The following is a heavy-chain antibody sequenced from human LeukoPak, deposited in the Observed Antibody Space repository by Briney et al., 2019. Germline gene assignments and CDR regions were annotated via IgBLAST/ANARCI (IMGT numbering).Heavy chain of an antibody. CDR1: GFTVSSNY. Sequence: GGSLRLSCAASGFTVSSNYMSWVRQAPGKGLERVSVIYSGGSTYYADSVKGRFTISRDNSKNTLYLQMNSLRAEDTAVYYCASNHYYYYYGMDVWGQGTTVTVSS. J-gene: IGHJ6*02. D-gene: IGHD1-14*01. CDR2: IYSGGST. V-gene: IGHV3-53*01. CDR3: ASNHYYYYYGMDV.